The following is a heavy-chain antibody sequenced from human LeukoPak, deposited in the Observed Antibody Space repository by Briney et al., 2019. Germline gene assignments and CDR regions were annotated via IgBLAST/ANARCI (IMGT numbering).Heavy chain of an antibody. Sequence: GGSLRLSCAASGFTFSTYWMSWVRQAPGKGLEWVANIKQDGSEKYYLDSVKGRFTISRDNAKNSLYLQMNSLRAEDTALYYCARSGGYYDSSGSDYWGQGTLVTVSS. V-gene: IGHV3-7*03. J-gene: IGHJ4*02. CDR2: IKQDGSEK. CDR1: GFTFSTYW. CDR3: ARSGGYYDSSGSDY. D-gene: IGHD3-22*01.